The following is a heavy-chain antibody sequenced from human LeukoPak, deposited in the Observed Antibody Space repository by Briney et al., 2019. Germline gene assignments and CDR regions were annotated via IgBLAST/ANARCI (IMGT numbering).Heavy chain of an antibody. D-gene: IGHD3-22*01. J-gene: IGHJ4*02. V-gene: IGHV4-4*07. CDR3: ARHPLYDSSGLDY. Sequence: PSETLSLTCTVSGGSISSYYWSWIRQRAGKGLECIGRIYTSGSTNYNPSLKSRVTMSVDTSKNQFSLKLSSVTAADTAVYYRARHPLYDSSGLDYWGQGTLVTVSS. CDR1: GGSISSYY. CDR2: IYTSGST.